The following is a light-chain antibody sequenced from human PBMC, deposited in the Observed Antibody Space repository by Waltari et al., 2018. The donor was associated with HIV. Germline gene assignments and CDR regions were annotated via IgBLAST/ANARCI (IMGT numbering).Light chain of an antibody. V-gene: IGKV4-1*01. CDR1: QSVLYSSNNENY. Sequence: DIVMTQSPDSLAVSLGERATIHCKSSQSVLYSSNNENYLAWYQQKPGQPPKLLIYWASTRESGVPDRVSGSGSGTDFTLTISSLQAEDVAVYYCQQYYSPPGWTFGQGTKVEIK. J-gene: IGKJ1*01. CDR3: QQYYSPPGWT. CDR2: WAS.